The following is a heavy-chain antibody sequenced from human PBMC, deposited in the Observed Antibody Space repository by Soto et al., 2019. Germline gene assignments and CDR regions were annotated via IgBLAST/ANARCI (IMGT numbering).Heavy chain of an antibody. J-gene: IGHJ4*02. CDR2: INHSGNT. CDR3: ARHHVRGRTIAGADEF. D-gene: IGHD6-13*01. CDR1: GGSFSGYY. V-gene: IGHV4-34*01. Sequence: SETLSLTCAVYGGSFSGYYWSWIRQPPGKGLEWIGEINHSGNTNYNPSPKSRVTISVDTSKNQLCLNLSSVTAADTAMYYCARHHVRGRTIAGADEFWCQGTLVTVSS.